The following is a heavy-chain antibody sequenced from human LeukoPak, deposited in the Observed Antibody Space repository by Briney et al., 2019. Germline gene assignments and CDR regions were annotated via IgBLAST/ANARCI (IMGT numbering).Heavy chain of an antibody. Sequence: ASVKVSCKASGYTFTNYAMNWMRQAPGQGLEWMGWINTNTGNPTYAQGFTGRFVFPLDTSVSTAYLQINSLKAYDTAVYYCARGDGYSPADYWGQGTLVTVSS. J-gene: IGHJ4*02. V-gene: IGHV7-4-1*02. D-gene: IGHD5-24*01. CDR3: ARGDGYSPADY. CDR1: GYTFTNYA. CDR2: INTNTGNP.